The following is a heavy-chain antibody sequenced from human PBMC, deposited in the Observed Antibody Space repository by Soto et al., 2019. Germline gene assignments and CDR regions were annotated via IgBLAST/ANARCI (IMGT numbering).Heavy chain of an antibody. V-gene: IGHV3-11*01. Sequence: QVQLVESGGGVVQPGRSLRLSCEVSGFTFSDHYMSWIRQAPGKGLEWVSYISSSGNSMYYADSVKGRFTVSRDNAENSLYLQMNSLRAEDTAVYYCARRAASGRHFDHWGQGTLVSVSS. CDR2: ISSSGNSM. J-gene: IGHJ4*02. CDR1: GFTFSDHY. D-gene: IGHD6-13*01. CDR3: ARRAASGRHFDH.